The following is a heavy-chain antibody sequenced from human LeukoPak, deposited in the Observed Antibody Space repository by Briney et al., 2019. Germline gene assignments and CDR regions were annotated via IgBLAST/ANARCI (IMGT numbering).Heavy chain of an antibody. CDR2: IKKDGSEK. V-gene: IGHV3-7*01. D-gene: IGHD5-18*01. CDR3: ARDLSGVAGYTYGRGIDY. CDR1: GFTFRSYW. Sequence: GSLRLSCAASGFTFRSYWMSWVRQAPGKGLGWVANIKKDGSEKFQVGSVEGRFTISRENAKTSLYLQMNSLRAEDTAVYYCARDLSGVAGYTYGRGIDYWGQGTLVTVSS. J-gene: IGHJ4*02.